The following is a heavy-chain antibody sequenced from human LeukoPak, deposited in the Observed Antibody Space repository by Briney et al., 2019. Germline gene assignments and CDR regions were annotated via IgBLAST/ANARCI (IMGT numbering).Heavy chain of an antibody. CDR3: GRDPNGDYLGAFDF. V-gene: IGHV3-30-3*01. CDR2: ISNDGNQK. Sequence: GGSLRLSCAASGFIFSTYAMHWVRQAPGKGLEWVAVISNDGNQKYYADSVKGRFTISRDNSKNTLYLQMNSLRAEDTAIYYCGRDPNGDYLGAFDFWGPGTMVAVSS. D-gene: IGHD2-21*02. J-gene: IGHJ3*01. CDR1: GFIFSTYA.